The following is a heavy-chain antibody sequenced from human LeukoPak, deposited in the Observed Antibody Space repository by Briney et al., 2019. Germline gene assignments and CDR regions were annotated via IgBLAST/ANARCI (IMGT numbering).Heavy chain of an antibody. CDR1: GGSFSGYY. J-gene: IGHJ4*02. D-gene: IGHD6-13*01. V-gene: IGHV4-34*01. Sequence: LETLSLTCAVYGGSFSGYYWSWIRQPPGKGLEWIGEINHSGSTNYNPSLKSRVTISVDTSKNQFSLKLSSVTAADTAVYYCARGAGYSSSWEAALDYWGQGTLVTVSS. CDR3: ARGAGYSSSWEAALDY. CDR2: INHSGST.